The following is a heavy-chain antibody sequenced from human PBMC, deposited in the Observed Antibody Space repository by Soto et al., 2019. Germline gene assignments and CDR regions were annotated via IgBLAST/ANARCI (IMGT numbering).Heavy chain of an antibody. Sequence: QMQLQESGPGLVKPSQTLSLTCTVSGGSIRSGGYYWNWIRQHPGKGLEWIGYIYYNGSTYYNPSLKSRVTISVAMSKNQYSLKLTSVTAADTAVYYVARLRWFGETHDAFDLWGQGTMVTVSS. CDR2: IYYNGST. CDR3: ARLRWFGETHDAFDL. D-gene: IGHD3-10*01. V-gene: IGHV4-31*03. J-gene: IGHJ3*01. CDR1: GGSIRSGGYY.